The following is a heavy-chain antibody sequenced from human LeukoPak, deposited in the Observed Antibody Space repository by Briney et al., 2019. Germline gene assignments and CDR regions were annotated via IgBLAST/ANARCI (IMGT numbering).Heavy chain of an antibody. Sequence: ASVTVSRKASGYTFIGYYMHWVGQAPGQGLEWMGWINPNSGGTNYAQKSQGRVTMTRDTSISTAYMELSRLRYDDTAVYYCVSSNYYGSGSYYNPHYYYCGMDSCRQGTTVTVSS. CDR3: VSSNYYGSGSYYNPHYYYCGMDS. CDR1: GYTFIGYY. J-gene: IGHJ6*02. V-gene: IGHV1-2*02. CDR2: INPNSGGT. D-gene: IGHD3-10*01.